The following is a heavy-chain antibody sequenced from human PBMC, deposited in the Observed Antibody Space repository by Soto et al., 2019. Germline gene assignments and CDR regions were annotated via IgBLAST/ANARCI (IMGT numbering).Heavy chain of an antibody. Sequence: SETLSLTCTVSGGSISSGGYYWSWIRQHPGKGLEWIGYIYYSGSTYYNPSLKSRVTISVDTSKNQFSLKLSSVTAADTAVYYCARVDYYGSGSYYYYMDVWGKGTTVTVSS. V-gene: IGHV4-31*03. D-gene: IGHD3-10*01. CDR3: ARVDYYGSGSYYYYMDV. J-gene: IGHJ6*03. CDR1: GGSISSGGYY. CDR2: IYYSGST.